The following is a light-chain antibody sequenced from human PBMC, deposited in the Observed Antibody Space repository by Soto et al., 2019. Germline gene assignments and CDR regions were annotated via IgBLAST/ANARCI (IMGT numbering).Light chain of an antibody. CDR2: DVT. Sequence: QSVLTQPASVSGSPGQSITISCTGTSSDVGGYNYVSWYQHHPGKAPKVMIYDVTKRPSGVPDRFSGSKSGNTASLTISGLQAEDEADYYCCSYAGSYIYVFGTGTKVTVL. V-gene: IGLV2-11*01. J-gene: IGLJ1*01. CDR1: SSDVGGYNY. CDR3: CSYAGSYIYV.